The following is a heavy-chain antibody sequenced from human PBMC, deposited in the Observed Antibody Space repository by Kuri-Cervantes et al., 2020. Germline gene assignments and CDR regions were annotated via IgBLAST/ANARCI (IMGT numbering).Heavy chain of an antibody. D-gene: IGHD1-26*01. CDR1: GFTFSSYG. CDR3: AKVGGGGLDY. J-gene: IGHJ4*02. Sequence: GGSLRLSCAASGFTFSSYGMHWVRQAPGKGLEWVSGISWNSGSIGYADSVKGRFTISRDNAKNSLYLQMNSLRAEDTALYYCAKVGGGGLDYWGQGTLVTVSS. V-gene: IGHV3-9*01. CDR2: ISWNSGSI.